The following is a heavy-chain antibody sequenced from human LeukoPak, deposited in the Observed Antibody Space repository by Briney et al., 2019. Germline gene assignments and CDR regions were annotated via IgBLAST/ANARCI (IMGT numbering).Heavy chain of an antibody. J-gene: IGHJ4*02. CDR3: ARHSLRGDYFDY. CDR2: IYYSGST. V-gene: IGHV4-59*08. Sequence: SETLSLTCTVSGGSISSYYWSWIRQPPGKGLEWIGYIYYSGSTNYNPSLKSRVTISVDTSKNQFSLKLSSVTAADTAVYYCARHSLRGDYFDYWGQGTLVTVSS. CDR1: GGSISSYY.